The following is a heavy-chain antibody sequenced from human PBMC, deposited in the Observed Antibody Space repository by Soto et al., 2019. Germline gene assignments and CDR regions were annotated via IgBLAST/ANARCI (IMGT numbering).Heavy chain of an antibody. CDR3: ARGKRSSWYVDYYYYGMDV. Sequence: QVQLVQSGAEVKKPGSSVKVSCKASGGTFSSYAISWVRQATGQGLEWMGWMNPNSGNTGYAQKFQGRVTMTRNTSISTAYMELSSLRSEDTAVYYCARGKRSSWYVDYYYYGMDVWGQGTTVTVSS. D-gene: IGHD6-13*01. J-gene: IGHJ6*02. V-gene: IGHV1-8*02. CDR2: MNPNSGNT. CDR1: GGTFSSYA.